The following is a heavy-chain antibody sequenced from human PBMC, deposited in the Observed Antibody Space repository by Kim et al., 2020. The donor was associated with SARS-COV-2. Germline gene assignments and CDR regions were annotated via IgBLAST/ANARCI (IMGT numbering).Heavy chain of an antibody. Sequence: GGSLRLSCAASGFTFSSYAMSWVRQAPGKGLEWVSIIYSGGSSTYYADSVKGRFTISRDNSKNTLYLQMNSLRAEDTAVYYCAKSRQGAPDYWGQGTLVTVSS. CDR3: AKSRQGAPDY. J-gene: IGHJ4*02. D-gene: IGHD3-16*01. CDR2: IYSGGSST. V-gene: IGHV3-23*03. CDR1: GFTFSSYA.